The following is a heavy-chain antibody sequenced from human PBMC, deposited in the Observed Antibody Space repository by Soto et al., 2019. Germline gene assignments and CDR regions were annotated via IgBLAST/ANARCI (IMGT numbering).Heavy chain of an antibody. J-gene: IGHJ6*02. D-gene: IGHD4-17*01. CDR2: INPNSGGT. Sequence: VASVKVSCKASGYTFTGYYMHWVRQAPGQGLEWMGWINPNSGGTNYAQKFQGRVTMTRDTSISTAYMELSRLRSDDTAVYYCARERRWVTTDLRYGMDVWGQGTTVTVSS. V-gene: IGHV1-2*02. CDR1: GYTFTGYY. CDR3: ARERRWVTTDLRYGMDV.